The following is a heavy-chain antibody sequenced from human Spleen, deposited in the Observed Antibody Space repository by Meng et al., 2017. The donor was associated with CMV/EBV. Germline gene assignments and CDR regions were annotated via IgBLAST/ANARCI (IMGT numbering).Heavy chain of an antibody. CDR1: GYTFTGHY. CDR2: INPKSGGR. D-gene: IGHD2-8*01. Sequence: VSCKASGYTFTGHYMHWVRQAPGQGLEWMGWINPKSGGRNYAQNFQDRVTMTSDTSISTAYMELSRLRSDDTAVYYCARVLNGWFDPWGQGTLVTVSS. J-gene: IGHJ5*02. V-gene: IGHV1-2*02. CDR3: ARVLNGWFDP.